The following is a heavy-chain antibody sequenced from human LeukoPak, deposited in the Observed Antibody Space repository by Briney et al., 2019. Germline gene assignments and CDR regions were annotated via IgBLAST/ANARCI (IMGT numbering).Heavy chain of an antibody. CDR3: AKGHSSSWYELDY. CDR2: ISGSGGST. CDR1: GFTFSSYA. J-gene: IGHJ4*02. D-gene: IGHD6-13*01. Sequence: GGSLRLSCAASGFTFSSYAMSWVRQAPGKGLEWVSAISGSGGSTYYADSVKGRSTISRDNSKNTLYLQMNSLRAEDTAVYYCAKGHSSSWYELDYWGQGTLVTVSS. V-gene: IGHV3-23*01.